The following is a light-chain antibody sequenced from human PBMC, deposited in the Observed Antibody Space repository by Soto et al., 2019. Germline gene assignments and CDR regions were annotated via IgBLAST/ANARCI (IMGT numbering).Light chain of an antibody. CDR2: DVN. Sequence: QSVLAQPASVSGSFGQSITISCSGPNTDLGVYGYVSWYQHQPGKAPKLLIYDVNNRPSGISDRFSGSKSGDTASLTISGLPAEDEADYFCFSKISGFVYGFGTGTKLTVL. V-gene: IGLV2-14*01. CDR1: NTDLGVYGY. J-gene: IGLJ1*01. CDR3: FSKISGFVYG.